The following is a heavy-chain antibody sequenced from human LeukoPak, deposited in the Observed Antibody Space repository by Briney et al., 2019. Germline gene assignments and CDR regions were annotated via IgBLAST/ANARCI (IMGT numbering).Heavy chain of an antibody. J-gene: IGHJ4*02. D-gene: IGHD3-22*01. CDR3: ARDLDTAIPQYTMNY. Sequence: PSETLSLTCTVSGGSISSYYWSWIRQPAGKGLEWIGRIYTSGSTNYNPSLKSRVTMSVDTSKNQFSLKLSSVTAADTAVYYCARDLDTAIPQYTMNYWGQGTLVTVSS. CDR2: IYTSGST. CDR1: GGSISSYY. V-gene: IGHV4-4*07.